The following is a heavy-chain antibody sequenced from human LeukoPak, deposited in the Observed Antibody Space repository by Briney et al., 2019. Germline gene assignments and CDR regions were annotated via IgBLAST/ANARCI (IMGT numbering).Heavy chain of an antibody. J-gene: IGHJ5*02. CDR2: ISDSGGNT. D-gene: IGHD6-19*01. CDR1: GFTFSNYA. CDR3: ANFERTVAGPYNWFDP. V-gene: IGHV3-23*01. Sequence: GGSLGLSCVASGFTFSNYAMSWVRQAPGKGLDWVAGISDSGGNTYYADSVKGRFTISRDNSKNTLYLQMNSLRAEDTAVYYCANFERTVAGPYNWFDPWGQGTLVTVSS.